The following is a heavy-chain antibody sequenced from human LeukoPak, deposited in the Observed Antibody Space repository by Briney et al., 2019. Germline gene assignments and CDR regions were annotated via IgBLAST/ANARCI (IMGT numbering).Heavy chain of an antibody. CDR2: IYYSGST. V-gene: IGHV4-61*08. Sequence: PSETLSLTCTVSGGSISSGGYYWSWIRQHPGKGLEWIGYIYYSGSTNYNPSLKSRVTISVDTSKNQFSLKLSSVTAADTADYYCAREPYGSGTFDYWGQGTLVTVSA. CDR1: GGSISSGGYY. D-gene: IGHD3-10*01. CDR3: AREPYGSGTFDY. J-gene: IGHJ4*02.